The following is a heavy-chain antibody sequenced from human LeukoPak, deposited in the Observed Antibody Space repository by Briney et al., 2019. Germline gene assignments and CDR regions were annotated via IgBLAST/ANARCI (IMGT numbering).Heavy chain of an antibody. CDR1: GGSFSGYY. Sequence: SETLSLTCAVYGGSFSGYYWSWIRQPPGKGLECIGEINHSGSTNYNPSLKSRVTISVDTSKNQFSLKLSSVTAADTAVYYCARGSRYGSGSLNDYWGQGTLVTVSS. V-gene: IGHV4-34*01. CDR2: INHSGST. J-gene: IGHJ4*02. CDR3: ARGSRYGSGSLNDY. D-gene: IGHD3-10*01.